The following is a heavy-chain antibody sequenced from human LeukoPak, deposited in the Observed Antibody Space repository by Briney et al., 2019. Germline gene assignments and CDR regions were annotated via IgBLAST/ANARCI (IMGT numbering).Heavy chain of an antibody. CDR1: GFTFSSYG. CDR2: ISYDGSNK. J-gene: IGHJ6*02. CDR3: AKGDGYPYYGMDV. V-gene: IGHV3-30*18. Sequence: GGSLRLSCAASGFTFSSYGMHWVRQAPGKGLEWVAVISYDGSNKYYADSVKGRFTISRDNSKNTLYLQMNSLRAEDTAVYYCAKGDGYPYYGMDVWGQGTTVTVS. D-gene: IGHD5-24*01.